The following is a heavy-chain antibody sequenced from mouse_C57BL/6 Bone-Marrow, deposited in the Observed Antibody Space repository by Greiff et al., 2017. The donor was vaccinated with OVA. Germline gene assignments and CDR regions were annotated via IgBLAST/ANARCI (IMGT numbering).Heavy chain of an antibody. CDR2: LRSKGNNYAT. Sequence: DVHLVASCGGLVQPKGSLKLSCAASGFSFNTYAMNWVRQAPGKGLEWVARLRSKGNNYATYYADSVKDRFTISRDDSESMLYLQMNNLKTEYTAMYYCVRHVDGYPFYAMDYWGQGTSVTVSS. J-gene: IGHJ4*01. D-gene: IGHD2-3*01. V-gene: IGHV10-1*01. CDR3: VRHVDGYPFYAMDY. CDR1: GFSFNTYA.